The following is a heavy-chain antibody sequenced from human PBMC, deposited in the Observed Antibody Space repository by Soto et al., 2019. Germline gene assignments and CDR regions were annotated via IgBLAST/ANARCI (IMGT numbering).Heavy chain of an antibody. V-gene: IGHV3-30-3*01. CDR1: GFTFSSYA. J-gene: IGHJ4*02. Sequence: QVQLVESGGGVVQPGRSLRLSCAASGFTFSSYAMHWVRQAPGKGLEWVAVISYDGSNKYYADSVKGRFTISRDNSKNTLYLQMNSLRAEDTAVYYCARDGSSGAFDYWGQGTLVTVFS. D-gene: IGHD3-10*01. CDR3: ARDGSSGAFDY. CDR2: ISYDGSNK.